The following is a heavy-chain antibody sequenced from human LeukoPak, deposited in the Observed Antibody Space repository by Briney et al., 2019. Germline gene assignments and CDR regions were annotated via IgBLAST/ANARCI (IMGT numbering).Heavy chain of an antibody. CDR3: ARTPIDSSGYSYYFDY. D-gene: IGHD3-22*01. CDR1: GGTFSSYA. Sequence: ASVKVSCKASGGTFSSYAISWVRQAPGQGLEWMGRIIPILGIANYAQKFQGRVTITADKSTSTAYMELSSLRSEDTAVYYCARTPIDSSGYSYYFDYWGQGTLVTVSS. CDR2: IIPILGIA. J-gene: IGHJ4*02. V-gene: IGHV1-69*04.